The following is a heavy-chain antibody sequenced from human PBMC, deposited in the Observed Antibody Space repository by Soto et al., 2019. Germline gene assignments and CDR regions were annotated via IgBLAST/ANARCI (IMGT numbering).Heavy chain of an antibody. CDR2: IIPIFGTA. CDR1: GGTFSSYA. CDR3: ARGVPQWLVHPAPIQH. J-gene: IGHJ1*01. D-gene: IGHD6-19*01. V-gene: IGHV1-69*12. Sequence: QVQLVQSGAEVKKPGSSVKVSCKASGGTFSSYAISWVRQAPGQGLEWMGGIIPIFGTANYAQKFQGRVTITADESTSTAYMELSSLRSEDTAVSYCARGVPQWLVHPAPIQHWGQGTLVTVSS.